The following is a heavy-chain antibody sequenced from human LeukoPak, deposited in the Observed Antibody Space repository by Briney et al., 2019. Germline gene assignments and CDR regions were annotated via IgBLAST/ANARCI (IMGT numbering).Heavy chain of an antibody. D-gene: IGHD2-2*01. J-gene: IGHJ6*03. V-gene: IGHV4-39*07. CDR1: VGSISSSSYY. CDR2: IYYSGST. Sequence: SETLSLTCTVSVGSISSSSYYWGWIRQPPGKGLEWIGSIYYSGSTYYNPSLKSRVTISVDTSKNQFSLKLSSVTAADTAVYYCARESTGGALTDYMDVWGKGTTVTVSS. CDR3: ARESTGGALTDYMDV.